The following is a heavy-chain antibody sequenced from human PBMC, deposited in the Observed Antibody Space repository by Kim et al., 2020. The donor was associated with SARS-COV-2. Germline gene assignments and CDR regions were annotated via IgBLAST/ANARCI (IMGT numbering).Heavy chain of an antibody. CDR2: IFGSGSGT. Sequence: GGSLRLSCAATPSNAAMSWVRQAPGKGLEWVSGIFGSGSGTYYADSVKVRFTISRDNSKNMVYLQMNNLRVDDTAVYYCAKHLHVSSVTFYWYFDLWGRGTLVTVSS. CDR1: PSNAA. V-gene: IGHV3-23*01. J-gene: IGHJ2*01. D-gene: IGHD3-22*01. CDR3: AKHLHVSSVTFYWYFDL.